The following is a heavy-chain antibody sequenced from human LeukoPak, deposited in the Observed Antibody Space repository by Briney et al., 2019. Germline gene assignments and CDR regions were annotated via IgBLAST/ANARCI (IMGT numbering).Heavy chain of an antibody. CDR1: GFTFSSYS. CDR2: ISSSSSTI. Sequence: GGSLRLSCAASGFTFSSYSMNWVRHAPGKGLEWVSYISSSSSTIYYADSVKGRFTISRDNAKNSLYLQMNSLRAEDTAVYYCARDILWFGELSHAFDIWGQGTMVTVSS. D-gene: IGHD3-10*01. CDR3: ARDILWFGELSHAFDI. V-gene: IGHV3-48*01. J-gene: IGHJ3*02.